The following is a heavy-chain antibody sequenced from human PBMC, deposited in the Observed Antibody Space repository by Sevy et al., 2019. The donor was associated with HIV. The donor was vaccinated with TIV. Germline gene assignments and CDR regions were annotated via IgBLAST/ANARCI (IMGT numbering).Heavy chain of an antibody. Sequence: GGSLRLSCAASGFTFSNAWMSWVRQAPGKGLEWVGRIKSKTDGGTTDYAAPVKGRFTISRDDSKNTPYLQMNSLKTEDTAVYYCTTTYYYDSSGYDPNDYWGQGTLVTVSS. CDR2: IKSKTDGGTT. V-gene: IGHV3-15*01. CDR1: GFTFSNAW. D-gene: IGHD3-22*01. CDR3: TTTYYYDSSGYDPNDY. J-gene: IGHJ4*02.